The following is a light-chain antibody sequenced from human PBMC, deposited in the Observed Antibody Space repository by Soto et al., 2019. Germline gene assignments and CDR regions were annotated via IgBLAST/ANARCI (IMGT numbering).Light chain of an antibody. Sequence: QSVLIQPPSASGTPGQRVTISCSGSGSNIGSNFVNWYQQVPGTAPKLLVYGDHLRLSGVPDRFSGSKSGTSASLAITGLQAEDEADYYCQSYDSSLSGYWVFGGGTKLTVL. CDR1: GSNIGSNF. CDR3: QSYDSSLSGYWV. J-gene: IGLJ3*02. V-gene: IGLV1-44*01. CDR2: GDH.